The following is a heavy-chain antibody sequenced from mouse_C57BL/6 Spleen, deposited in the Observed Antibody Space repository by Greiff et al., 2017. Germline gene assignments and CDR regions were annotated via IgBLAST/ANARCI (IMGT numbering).Heavy chain of an antibody. D-gene: IGHD1-1*01. CDR1: GFTFSDYY. CDR3: ARHGSSLYYAMDY. Sequence: EVMLVESGGGLVQPGGSLKLSCAASGFTFSDYYMYWVRQTPEKRLEWVAYISNGGGSTYYPDTVKGRITIARDNAKNTLYLQMSRLKSEDTAMYYCARHGSSLYYAMDYWGQGTSVTVSS. J-gene: IGHJ4*01. CDR2: ISNGGGST. V-gene: IGHV5-12*01.